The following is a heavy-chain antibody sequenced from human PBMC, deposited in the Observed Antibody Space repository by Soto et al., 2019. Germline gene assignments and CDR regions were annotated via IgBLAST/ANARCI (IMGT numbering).Heavy chain of an antibody. J-gene: IGHJ6*04. Sequence: SLGLSCAASGFTVCIYSMNWARKAQGKGLEWVSYIMPGSSTIYYADSVKGRFTISRDNAKNSLYLQMNSLRAEDTAVYYCARRPLVGYSEPSGMEVRGNGTTVTVSS. D-gene: IGHD5-12*01. CDR2: IMPGSSTI. CDR3: ARRPLVGYSEPSGMEV. CDR1: GFTVCIYS. V-gene: IGHV3-48*01.